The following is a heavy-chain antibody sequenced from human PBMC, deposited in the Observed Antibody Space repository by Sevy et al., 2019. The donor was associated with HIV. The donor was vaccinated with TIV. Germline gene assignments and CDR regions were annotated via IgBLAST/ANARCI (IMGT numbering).Heavy chain of an antibody. J-gene: IGHJ4*02. Sequence: GGSLRLSCAASGFTFSNAWMSWVRQAPGKGLEWVGRIKSKTDGGTTDYAAPVKGRFTISRDDSKNTLYLQMNSLKTEDTAVYYFTTESITMVRGVLYYFDYWGQGTLVTVSS. CDR1: GFTFSNAW. CDR3: TTESITMVRGVLYYFDY. V-gene: IGHV3-15*01. CDR2: IKSKTDGGTT. D-gene: IGHD3-10*01.